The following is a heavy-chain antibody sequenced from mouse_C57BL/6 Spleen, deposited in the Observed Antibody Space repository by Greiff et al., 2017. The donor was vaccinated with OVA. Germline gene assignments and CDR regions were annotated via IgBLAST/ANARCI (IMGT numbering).Heavy chain of an antibody. J-gene: IGHJ1*03. CDR3: AYGSSYGWYFDV. V-gene: IGHV1-59*01. D-gene: IGHD1-1*01. CDR1: GYTFTSYW. Sequence: QVQLQQSGAELVRPGTSVKLSCKASGYTFTSYWMHWVKQRPGQGLEWIGVIDPSDSYTNYNQKFKGKATLTVDTSSSTAFMQLSSLTSEDSAVYYCAYGSSYGWYFDVWGTGTTVTVSS. CDR2: IDPSDSYT.